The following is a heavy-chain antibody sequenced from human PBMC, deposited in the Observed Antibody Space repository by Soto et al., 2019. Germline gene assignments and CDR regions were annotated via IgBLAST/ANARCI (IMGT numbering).Heavy chain of an antibody. Sequence: QVQLVQSGAEVKKPGSSVKVSCKASGGTFSSYAISWVRQAAGQGLEWMGGIIPIFGTANYAQKFQGRVTITADKSTSTAYMELSSLRSEDTAVYYCAIGWQGYPPLYYGMDVWGQGTTVTVSS. D-gene: IGHD5-12*01. CDR2: IIPIFGTA. CDR1: GGTFSSYA. CDR3: AIGWQGYPPLYYGMDV. J-gene: IGHJ6*02. V-gene: IGHV1-69*06.